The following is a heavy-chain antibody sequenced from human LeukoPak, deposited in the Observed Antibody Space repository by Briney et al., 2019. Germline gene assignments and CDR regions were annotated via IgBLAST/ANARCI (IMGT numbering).Heavy chain of an antibody. J-gene: IGHJ4*02. V-gene: IGHV3-15*01. CDR3: TTGLSSIVVGTALRTLDY. D-gene: IGHD2-21*02. CDR2: LKSNPEGGTT. Sequence: GGSPRLSCAASGFSFTIAWMTCVRQTPEKGLEWVARLKSNPEGGTTDYATSVKGILTISRDDKKNTLYLHMNSLKAEDTAVYYCTTGLSSIVVGTALRTLDYWGQGTRVTVSS. CDR1: GFSFTIAW.